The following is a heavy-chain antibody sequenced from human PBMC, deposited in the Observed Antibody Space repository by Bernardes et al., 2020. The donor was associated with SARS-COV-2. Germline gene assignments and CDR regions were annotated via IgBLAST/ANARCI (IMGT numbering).Heavy chain of an antibody. CDR2: ITERSERS. Sequence: GGSLRISCAASGFTFGSYGMSWVRQAPGKGLEWVAYITERSERSIYADSVKGQFTISRDNSRDTLYLQLSNLRAEDTAIYYCAREPSRRADLWGQGTLVTVSS. D-gene: IGHD2-2*01. V-gene: IGHV3-23*01. CDR3: AREPSRRADL. J-gene: IGHJ5*02. CDR1: GFTFGSYG.